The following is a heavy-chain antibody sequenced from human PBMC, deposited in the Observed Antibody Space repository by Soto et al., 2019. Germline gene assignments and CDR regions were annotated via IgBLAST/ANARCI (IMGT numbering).Heavy chain of an antibody. V-gene: IGHV4-38-2*01. D-gene: IGHD3-22*01. CDR2: IYHSGTT. J-gene: IGHJ6*02. CDR3: PRSYDSVADHPNYFYDKKF. Sequence: SETLSLTCAVSGYSISRGYYWGWIRQPPGKGLEWIGSIYHSGTTYHNPSLKSRVTISVDTSKNEFSLKLSSVTAADTAEYYCPRSYDSVADHPNYFYDKKFCGQGTSITVS. CDR1: GYSISRGYY.